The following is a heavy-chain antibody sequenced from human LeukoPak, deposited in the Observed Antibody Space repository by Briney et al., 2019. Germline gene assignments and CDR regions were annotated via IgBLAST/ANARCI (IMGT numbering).Heavy chain of an antibody. D-gene: IGHD2-21*02. CDR2: IIPILGIA. Sequence: SVKVSCKASGGTFSSYAISWVRQAPGQGLEWMGRIIPILGIANYAQKFQGRVTITADKSTSTAYMELSSLRSEDTAVYYCARDRGLPLGGFDIWGQGTMVTVSS. CDR1: GGTFSSYA. CDR3: ARDRGLPLGGFDI. V-gene: IGHV1-69*04. J-gene: IGHJ3*02.